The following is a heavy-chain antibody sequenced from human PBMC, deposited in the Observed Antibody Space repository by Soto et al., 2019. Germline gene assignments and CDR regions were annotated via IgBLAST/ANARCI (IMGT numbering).Heavy chain of an antibody. J-gene: IGHJ6*02. CDR3: ARHEATYYNFYGMDV. CDR2: FHPGESDT. CDR1: GYSFTTYC. V-gene: IGHV5-51*01. Sequence: GESLKISCESHGYSFTTYCITWVRQKPGKGLEWVGSFHPGESDTRYSPSFQGQVTISADRSLATAYLKWSSLQAADTAIYYCARHEATYYNFYGMDVWGQGTTVTVYS.